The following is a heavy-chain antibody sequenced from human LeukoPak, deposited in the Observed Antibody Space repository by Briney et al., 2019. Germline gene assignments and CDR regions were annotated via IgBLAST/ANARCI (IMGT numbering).Heavy chain of an antibody. Sequence: PSESLSLACAVYGGSFSVYYWSWIRQPPGEGLEWIGDINHIGSTNYNPSLKSRVTISADTSKNQFSLKLSSVTAADTAVYYCARGQYYDFWSDYYGRDAFDFWGQGTMVTVSS. V-gene: IGHV4-34*01. J-gene: IGHJ3*01. CDR3: ARGQYYDFWSDYYGRDAFDF. D-gene: IGHD3-3*01. CDR2: INHIGST. CDR1: GGSFSVYY.